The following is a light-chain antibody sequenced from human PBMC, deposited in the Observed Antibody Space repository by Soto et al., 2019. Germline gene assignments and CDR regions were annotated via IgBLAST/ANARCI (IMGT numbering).Light chain of an antibody. CDR1: QSVSSN. J-gene: IGKJ1*01. CDR2: GAS. Sequence: EIVMTQSPSTLSGSPGERATLSCRASQSVSSNLAWYQQKPGQAPRLLIYGASTRATGIPARFSGSGSGTESTLTISSLKSEDFAVYYCQQYNNWWTFGQGTKVDIK. CDR3: QQYNNWWT. V-gene: IGKV3-15*01.